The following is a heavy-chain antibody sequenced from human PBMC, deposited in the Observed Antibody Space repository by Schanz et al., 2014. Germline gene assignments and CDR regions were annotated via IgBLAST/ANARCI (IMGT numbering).Heavy chain of an antibody. D-gene: IGHD3-9*01. CDR3: AKHVRSLTGNDY. V-gene: IGHV3-33*06. J-gene: IGHJ4*02. CDR1: GFTFSTYW. CDR2: MWNDGIKT. Sequence: VQLVESGGGLAQPGGSLRLSCAASGFTFSTYWMHWVRQAPGKGLEWVAVMWNDGIKTHYADSGKGRFTISRDNSKNTLYLQVNSLRAEDTAVYYCAKHVRSLTGNDYWGQGTLVTVSS.